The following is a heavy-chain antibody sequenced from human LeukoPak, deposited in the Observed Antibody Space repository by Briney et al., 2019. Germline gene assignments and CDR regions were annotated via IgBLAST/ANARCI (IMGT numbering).Heavy chain of an antibody. CDR3: ARYWYGSGSYWNPPNFDY. CDR2: IKHSGST. CDR1: GGSFRGYY. V-gene: IGHV4-34*01. J-gene: IGHJ4*02. Sequence: SETLCLTRAVSGGSFRGYYWSWIRQPPGKGLGWSGEIKHSGSTKYNPSLKSRVSISVDTSRTQFSLKLSSVTAVDTADYYCARYWYGSGSYWNPPNFDYWGQGSLVTVPS. D-gene: IGHD3-10*01.